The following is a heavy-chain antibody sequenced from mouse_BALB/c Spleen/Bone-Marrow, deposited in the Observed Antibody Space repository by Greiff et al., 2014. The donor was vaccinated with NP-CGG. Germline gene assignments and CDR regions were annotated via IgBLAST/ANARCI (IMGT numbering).Heavy chain of an antibody. D-gene: IGHD1-3*01. J-gene: IGHJ2*01. CDR2: IFPGDGDT. V-gene: IGHV1-82*01. CDR3: ARLGYSGY. Sequence: QVQLQQSGPELVKPGASVKISCKASGYAFNSSWMSWVKQRPGQGLEWIGRIFPGDGDTNYDGKFRGKATLTADKSSNTAYMQLSSLTSVDSAVYFCARLGYSGYWGQGTALTVSS. CDR1: GYAFNSSW.